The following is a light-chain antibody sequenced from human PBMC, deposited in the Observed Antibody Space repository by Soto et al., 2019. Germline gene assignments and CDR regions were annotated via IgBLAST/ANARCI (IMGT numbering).Light chain of an antibody. J-gene: IGKJ2*01. CDR3: QQYNSLYT. CDR2: GAS. V-gene: IGKV3-15*01. Sequence: VMTQAPATLSVSPGERATLSCRASQTINNNVAWYQLKDGQVPRLLIYGASTRAADVPARFSGGGSGTDFTLTISSLQPDDFATYYCQQYNSLYTFGQGTKVDIK. CDR1: QTINNN.